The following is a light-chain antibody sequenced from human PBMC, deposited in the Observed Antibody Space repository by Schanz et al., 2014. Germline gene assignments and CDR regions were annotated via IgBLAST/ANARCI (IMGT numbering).Light chain of an antibody. CDR3: QTWGTSIRV. V-gene: IGLV4-60*03. Sequence: LGLRQSSSASASLGSSVKLTCTLSSGHSSYIIAWHQQQPGKAPRYLMKLEGSGSYNKGSGVPDRFSGSSSGAERYLTISSLQSEDEADYYCQTWGTSIRVFGGG. J-gene: IGLJ7*01. CDR2: LEGSGSY. CDR1: SGHSSYI.